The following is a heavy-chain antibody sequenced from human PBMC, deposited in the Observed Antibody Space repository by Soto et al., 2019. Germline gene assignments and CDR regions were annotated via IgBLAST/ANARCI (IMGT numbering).Heavy chain of an antibody. D-gene: IGHD3-22*01. CDR1: GFTFSSYA. V-gene: IGHV3-23*01. J-gene: IGHJ5*02. CDR2: ISGSGGST. CDR3: AKGVLPLPYYYDSSGYGVLGWFDP. Sequence: EVQLLESGGGLVQPGGSLRLSCAASGFTFSSYAMSWVRRAPGKGLEWVSAISGSGGSTYYADSVKGRFTISRDNSKNTLYLQMNSLRAEDTAVYYCAKGVLPLPYYYDSSGYGVLGWFDPWGQGTLVTVSS.